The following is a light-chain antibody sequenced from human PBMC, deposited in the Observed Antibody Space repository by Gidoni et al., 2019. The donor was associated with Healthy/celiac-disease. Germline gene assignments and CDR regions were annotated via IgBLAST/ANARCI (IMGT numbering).Light chain of an antibody. CDR3: QQSYSTPWT. J-gene: IGKJ1*01. CDR1: QSIISY. V-gene: IGKV1-39*01. Sequence: IQMTTSPSSLSASVGDRVTITCRASQSIISYLNWYQQKPGKAPKLLIYAASSLQSGVPSRFSGSGSGTDFTLTISSLQPEDFATYYCQQSYSTPWTFGQGTQVEIK. CDR2: AAS.